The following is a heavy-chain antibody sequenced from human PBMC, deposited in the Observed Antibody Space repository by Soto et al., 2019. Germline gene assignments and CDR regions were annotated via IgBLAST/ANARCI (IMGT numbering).Heavy chain of an antibody. V-gene: IGHV3-23*01. Sequence: GGSLRLSCAASGFTFSSYAMSWVRQAPGKGLEWVSAISGSGGSTYYADSVKGRFTISRDNSKNTLYLQMNSLRAEDTAVYYCAKVGITMVRGLNWYFDLWGRGTLVTVSS. CDR3: AKVGITMVRGLNWYFDL. CDR2: ISGSGGST. D-gene: IGHD3-10*01. CDR1: GFTFSSYA. J-gene: IGHJ2*01.